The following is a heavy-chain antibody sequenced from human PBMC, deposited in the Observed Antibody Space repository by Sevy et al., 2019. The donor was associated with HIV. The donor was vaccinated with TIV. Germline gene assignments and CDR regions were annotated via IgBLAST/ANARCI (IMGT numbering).Heavy chain of an antibody. CDR3: AKDRCTGDVCENYYYALDI. CDR1: GFTFNSYA. CDR2: ISKDGRTK. J-gene: IGHJ6*02. V-gene: IGHV3-30*18. D-gene: IGHD2-8*02. Sequence: GGSLRLSCAASGFTFNSYAMHWVRQAPGKGLEWVAVISKDGRTKYYAESVTGRFTTFRDNSKNTLNLQMNSLRAEDTAVFYCAKDRCTGDVCENYYYALDIWGQGTTVTVSS.